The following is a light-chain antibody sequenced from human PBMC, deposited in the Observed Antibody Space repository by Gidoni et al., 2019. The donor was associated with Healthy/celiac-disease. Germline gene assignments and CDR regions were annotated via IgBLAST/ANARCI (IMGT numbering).Light chain of an antibody. CDR2: KAS. V-gene: IGKV1-5*03. CDR1: QSISSW. J-gene: IGKJ3*01. CDR3: QQYNSYSLFT. Sequence: DIQMTQSPSTLSASVGDRVTITCRASQSISSWLAWYQQKPEKAPKLLIYKASSLESGVPSRFSGSGSGTEFTLTISSLQPDDFATYYCQQYNSYSLFTFGPGTKVDIK.